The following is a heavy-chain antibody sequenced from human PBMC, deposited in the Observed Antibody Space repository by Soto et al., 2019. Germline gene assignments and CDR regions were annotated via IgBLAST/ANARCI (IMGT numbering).Heavy chain of an antibody. CDR3: ARASYSSSWYHHFYYGMDV. D-gene: IGHD6-13*01. CDR1: GYTFTSYG. CDR2: ISAYNGNT. Sequence: QVQLVQSGAEVKKPGASVKVSCKASGYTFTSYGISWVRQAPGQGLEWMGWISAYNGNTNYAQKLQGRFTMTTDTSTSTAYMELRSLRSDDTAVYYCARASYSSSWYHHFYYGMDVWVQGTTVTVSS. J-gene: IGHJ6*02. V-gene: IGHV1-18*04.